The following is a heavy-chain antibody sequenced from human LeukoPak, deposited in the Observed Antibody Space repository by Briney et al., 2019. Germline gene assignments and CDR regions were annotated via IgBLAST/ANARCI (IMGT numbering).Heavy chain of an antibody. V-gene: IGHV1-3*01. CDR1: GYTFTSYA. J-gene: IGHJ4*02. D-gene: IGHD4-17*01. CDR2: INAGNGNT. CDR3: ARDLLGYGDYDFFY. Sequence: ASVKVSCKASGYTFTSYAMHWVRQAPGQRLEWMGWINAGNGNTKYSQKFQGRVTITRDTSASTAYMELSSLRSEDTAVYYCARDLLGYGDYDFFYWGQGTLVTVSS.